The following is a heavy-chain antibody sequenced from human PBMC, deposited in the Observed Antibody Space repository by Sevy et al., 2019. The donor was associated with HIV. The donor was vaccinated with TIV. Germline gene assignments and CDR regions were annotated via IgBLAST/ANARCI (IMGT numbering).Heavy chain of an antibody. D-gene: IGHD6-13*01. V-gene: IGHV4-30-4*01. CDR2: IYYSGST. J-gene: IGHJ1*01. CDR3: ARGSSSLGEYFQH. CDR1: GGSISSDDYY. Sequence: SETLSLTCTVSGGSISSDDYYWSWIRQPPGKGLEWIGYIYYSGSTYYNPSLKSRVTISVDTSKNQFSLKLSSVTAADTAVYYCARGSSSLGEYFQHWGQGTLVTVSS.